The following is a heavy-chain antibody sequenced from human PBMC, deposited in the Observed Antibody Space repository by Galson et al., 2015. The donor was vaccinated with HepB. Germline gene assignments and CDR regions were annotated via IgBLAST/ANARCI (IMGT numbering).Heavy chain of an antibody. CDR3: VSYGNFYYYMDV. Sequence: SLRLSCAASGFTFSSYWMSWVRQAPGKGLEWVANINQDGSQKYYVDSVKRRFTISRDNAKNSLYLQMHSLRAEDTAVYYCVSYGNFYYYMDVWGKGTTVTVSS. J-gene: IGHJ6*03. CDR1: GFTFSSYW. CDR2: INQDGSQK. D-gene: IGHD4-17*01. V-gene: IGHV3-7*03.